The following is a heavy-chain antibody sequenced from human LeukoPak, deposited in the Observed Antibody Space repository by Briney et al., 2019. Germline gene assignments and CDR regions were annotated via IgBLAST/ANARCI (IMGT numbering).Heavy chain of an antibody. V-gene: IGHV3-30*18. Sequence: GGSLRLSCAASGFTFSSYGMHWVRQAPGKGLEWVAVISYGGSNKYYADSVKGRFTISRDNSKNTLYLQMNSLRAEDTAVYYCAKDQGIYWGQGTLVTVSS. J-gene: IGHJ4*02. CDR2: ISYGGSNK. CDR3: AKDQGIY. CDR1: GFTFSSYG.